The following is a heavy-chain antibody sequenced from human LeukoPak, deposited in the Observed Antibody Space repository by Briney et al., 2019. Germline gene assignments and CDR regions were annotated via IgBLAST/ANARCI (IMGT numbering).Heavy chain of an antibody. V-gene: IGHV3-66*01. J-gene: IGHJ3*02. CDR3: ARWATDAFDI. Sequence: GGSLRLSCAASGFTFSTYFMNWVRQAPGMGLEWVSVIYSGGTTYYADSVKGRFTISRDNSKNTLYLQMNSLRAEDTAVYYCARWATDAFDIWGQGTMVTVSS. CDR2: IYSGGTT. CDR1: GFTFSTYF.